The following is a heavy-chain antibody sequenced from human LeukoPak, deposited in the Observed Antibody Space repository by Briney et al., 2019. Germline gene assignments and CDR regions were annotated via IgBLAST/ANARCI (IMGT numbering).Heavy chain of an antibody. V-gene: IGHV1-18*01. CDR3: ARGDYSGGNDAFDI. D-gene: IGHD6-25*01. CDR2: ISAYNGNT. Sequence: ASVTVSCTASGYTFTSYGISWVRQAPGQGLEWMGWISAYNGNTNYAQKLQGRVTMTTDTSTSTAYMELRSLRSDDTAVYYCARGDYSGGNDAFDIWGQGTMVTVSS. J-gene: IGHJ3*02. CDR1: GYTFTSYG.